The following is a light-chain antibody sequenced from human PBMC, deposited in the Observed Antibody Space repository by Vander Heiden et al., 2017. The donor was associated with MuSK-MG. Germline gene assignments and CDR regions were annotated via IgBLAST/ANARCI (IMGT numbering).Light chain of an antibody. J-gene: IGLJ3*02. Sequence: QSALIQPPSVSGSTGQSFTSSCTGTICDVGGYDYVSWYQQHPGTVPKPMIYNVNTQPSGVPDRFSGSKSGNTASMTISGLQAEDEADYQCCSYTSSATIWVFGGGTKLTVL. CDR3: CSYTSSATIWV. V-gene: IGLV2-11*01. CDR1: ICDVGGYDY. CDR2: NVN.